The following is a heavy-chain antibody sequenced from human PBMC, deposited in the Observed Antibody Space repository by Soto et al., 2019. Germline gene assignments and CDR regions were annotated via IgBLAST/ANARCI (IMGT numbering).Heavy chain of an antibody. V-gene: IGHV4-39*01. CDR1: GGSISSSSYY. D-gene: IGHD6-19*01. CDR3: ARLAYSAVAGTGGYYYGMDV. CDR2: IYYSGST. Sequence: SETLSLTCTVSGGSISSSSYYWGWIRQPPGKGLEWIGSIYYSGSTYYNPSLKSRVTISVDTSKNQFPLKLSSVTAADTAVYYCARLAYSAVAGTGGYYYGMDVWGQGTTVTVSS. J-gene: IGHJ6*02.